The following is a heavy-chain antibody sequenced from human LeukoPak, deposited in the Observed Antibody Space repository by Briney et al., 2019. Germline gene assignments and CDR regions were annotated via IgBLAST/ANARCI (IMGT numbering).Heavy chain of an antibody. CDR2: ISSSSDYI. Sequence: PGGSLRLSCAASGFTFNNYIMNWVRQAPGKGLEWVSSISSSSDYIYYADSVKGRFTISRDNAKNSLYLQMNSLRAEDTAVYYCARDPGYCSGGSCYSDGFDYWGQGTLVTVSS. D-gene: IGHD2-15*01. V-gene: IGHV3-21*01. CDR3: ARDPGYCSGGSCYSDGFDY. CDR1: GFTFNNYI. J-gene: IGHJ4*02.